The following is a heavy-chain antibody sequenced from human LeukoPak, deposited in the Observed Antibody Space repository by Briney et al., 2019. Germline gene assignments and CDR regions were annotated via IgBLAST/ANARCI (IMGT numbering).Heavy chain of an antibody. CDR2: INPKNGGT. CDR3: ARGRGTTNSNFDY. V-gene: IGHV1-2*02. D-gene: IGHD2/OR15-2a*01. Sequence: GSVTVTLKASGYTFTDYYMHWVRQAPGQGVAGMGWINPKNGGTNYTYRVNGRVTMTRDTSISTVYMELSRLTSDDTAVYYCARGRGTTNSNFDYWGQGTPVTVSS. CDR1: GYTFTDYY. J-gene: IGHJ4*03.